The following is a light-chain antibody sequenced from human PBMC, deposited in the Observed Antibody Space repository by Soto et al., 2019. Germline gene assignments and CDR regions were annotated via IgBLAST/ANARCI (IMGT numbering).Light chain of an antibody. J-gene: IGLJ2*01. CDR1: SSDVGSYNL. V-gene: IGLV2-23*02. CDR3: CSYAGSSTLV. Sequence: QSALTQPASVSGSPGQSITISCTGTSSDVGSYNLVSCYQQHPCKAPNLMIYEVSKRPSGVSNRFSCSKSGNTASLPISGLQAEDEADYYCCSYAGSSTLVFGGGTKLTVL. CDR2: EVS.